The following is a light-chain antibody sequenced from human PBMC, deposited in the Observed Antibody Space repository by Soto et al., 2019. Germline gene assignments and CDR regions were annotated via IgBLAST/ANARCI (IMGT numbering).Light chain of an antibody. J-gene: IGLJ2*01. V-gene: IGLV2-14*01. CDR2: EVS. Sequence: QSALTQPASVSGSPGQSITISCTGTSSDVGGYDYVSWYQQHPGKAPKFIIYEVSNRPSGVSNRFSGSKSGNTASLTISGRQAEDEAEYYCSSFTSSSPLVVFGGGTKRTVL. CDR1: SSDVGGYDY. CDR3: SSFTSSSPLVV.